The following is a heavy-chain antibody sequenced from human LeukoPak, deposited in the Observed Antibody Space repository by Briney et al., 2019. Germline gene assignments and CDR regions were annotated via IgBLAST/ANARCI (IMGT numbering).Heavy chain of an antibody. J-gene: IGHJ4*02. Sequence: GGSLRLSCAASGFTVSSNYMSWVRQAPGKGLEWVSVIYSGGSTYYADSVKGRFTISRDNSKNTLYLQMNSLRAEDTAVYYCARDYHCGGDCYPLPLIWGQGTLATVSS. V-gene: IGHV3-66*01. D-gene: IGHD2-21*02. CDR2: IYSGGST. CDR3: ARDYHCGGDCYPLPLI. CDR1: GFTVSSNY.